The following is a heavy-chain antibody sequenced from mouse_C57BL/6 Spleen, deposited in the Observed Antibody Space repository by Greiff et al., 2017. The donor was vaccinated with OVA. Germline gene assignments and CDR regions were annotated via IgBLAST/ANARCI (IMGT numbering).Heavy chain of an antibody. CDR3: AREDYPLYYFDY. CDR2: INPSSGYT. V-gene: IGHV1-4*01. CDR1: GYTFTSYT. D-gene: IGHD1-1*02. J-gene: IGHJ2*01. Sequence: VQLQQSGAELARPGASVKMSCKASGYTFTSYTMHWVKQRPGQGLEWIGYINPSSGYTKYNQKFKDKATLTADKSSSTAYMQLSSLTSEDSAVYYCAREDYPLYYFDYWGQGTTLTGSS.